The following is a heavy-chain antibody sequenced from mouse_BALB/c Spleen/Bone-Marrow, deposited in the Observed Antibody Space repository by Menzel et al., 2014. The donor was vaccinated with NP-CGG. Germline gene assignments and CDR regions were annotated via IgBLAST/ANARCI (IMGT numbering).Heavy chain of an antibody. J-gene: IGHJ3*01. CDR2: ISAGGSR. Sequence: QVQLQESGPGLVGPPKTLSISCTVSGFSLTNYWVEWVRQPPGKGLEWLGVISAGGSRNYNSDLMSRLSSSKDNSKSQVFLKMNSLQTDDTAMYYCARVSSTMITTVFAYWGQGTLVTVSA. CDR1: GFSLTNYW. D-gene: IGHD2-4*01. CDR3: ARVSSTMITTVFAY. V-gene: IGHV2-9*02.